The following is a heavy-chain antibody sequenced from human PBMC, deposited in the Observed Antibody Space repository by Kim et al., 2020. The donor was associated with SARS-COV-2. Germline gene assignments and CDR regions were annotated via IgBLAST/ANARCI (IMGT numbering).Heavy chain of an antibody. CDR2: TSGGGFDT. V-gene: IGHV3-23*01. J-gene: IGHJ2*01. CDR3: ARRLAYFGSGTFD. Sequence: GGSLRLSCAASGFTFSSYAMPWVRQAPGKGLEWVSVTSGGGFDTDYADSVKGRFTISRDNSNNTLSLQMNSLRAEDTAVYYCARRLAYFGSGTFD. D-gene: IGHD2-21*01. CDR1: GFTFSSYA.